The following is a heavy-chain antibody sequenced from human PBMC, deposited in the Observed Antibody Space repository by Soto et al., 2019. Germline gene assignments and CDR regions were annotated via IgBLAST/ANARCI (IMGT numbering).Heavy chain of an antibody. CDR1: GFTLSRYW. CDR3: VRILRTGKTGYAFHI. Sequence: PGGSLRLSCAAFGFTLSRYWMTWVRQGPEKGLEWVANINQDGSEENYVDSVKGRFTISRDNAKNSLHLQMNSLRAEDTAVYYCVRILRTGKTGYAFHIWGQGTMVTVSS. J-gene: IGHJ3*02. CDR2: INQDGSEE. D-gene: IGHD5-12*01. V-gene: IGHV3-7*01.